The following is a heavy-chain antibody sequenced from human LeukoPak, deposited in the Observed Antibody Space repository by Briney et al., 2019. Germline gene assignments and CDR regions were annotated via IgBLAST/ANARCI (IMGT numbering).Heavy chain of an antibody. V-gene: IGHV3-48*03. CDR3: ARDQLRFLDY. J-gene: IGHJ4*02. CDR1: GFTFSSYE. D-gene: IGHD5-18*01. Sequence: GGSLRLSCAASGFTFSSYEINWVRQAPGKGLEWVSYISNSGSTIKYADSVKGRFTISRGNAKNSLYLQMNSLRAEDTAVYYCARDQLRFLDYWGQGTLVTVSS. CDR2: ISNSGSTI.